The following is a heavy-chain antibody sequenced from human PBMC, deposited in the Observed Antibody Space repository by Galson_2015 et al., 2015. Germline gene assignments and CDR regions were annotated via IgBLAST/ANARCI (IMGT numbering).Heavy chain of an antibody. Sequence: SLRLSCAASGFSFSSYGMHWVRQAPGKGLEWVALIWYDGSIIHYSDSVKGRFTISRDNSKNTLYLQMNSLRAEDTAFYYCARDTLAYFFDFWGQGTLVTVSP. J-gene: IGHJ4*02. CDR2: IWYDGSII. D-gene: IGHD3-16*01. V-gene: IGHV3-33*01. CDR3: ARDTLAYFFDF. CDR1: GFSFSSYG.